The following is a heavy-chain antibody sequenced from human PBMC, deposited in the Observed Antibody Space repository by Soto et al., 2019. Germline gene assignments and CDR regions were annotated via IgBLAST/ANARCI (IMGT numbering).Heavy chain of an antibody. CDR1: GFTFGDYA. D-gene: IGHD2-15*01. Sequence: GGSLRLSCTASGFTFGDYAMSWFRQAPGKGLEWVGFIRSKAYGGTTEYAASVKGRFTISRDDSKSIAYLQMNSLKTEDTAVYYCTRHCSGGSCYSDYWGQGTLVTVSS. CDR3: TRHCSGGSCYSDY. V-gene: IGHV3-49*03. CDR2: IRSKAYGGTT. J-gene: IGHJ4*02.